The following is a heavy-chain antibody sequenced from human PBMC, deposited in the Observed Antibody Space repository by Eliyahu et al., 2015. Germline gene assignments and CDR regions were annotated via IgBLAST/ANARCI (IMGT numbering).Heavy chain of an antibody. Sequence: QVHLQESGPGLVKPSGTLSLTCDVSGGSINTGHWWSWVRQPPGKGLEWIGEIYDTWSTNYSPSLKSRVTISLDKSKNNFSLNLSSVTAADTAIYYCARVAADWNFDYWGQGTLVTVSS. CDR2: IYDTWST. D-gene: IGHD1-1*01. J-gene: IGHJ4*02. CDR1: GGSINTGHW. CDR3: ARVAADWNFDY. V-gene: IGHV4-4*02.